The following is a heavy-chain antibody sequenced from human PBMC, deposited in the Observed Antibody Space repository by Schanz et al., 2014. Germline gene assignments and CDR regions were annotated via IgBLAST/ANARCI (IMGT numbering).Heavy chain of an antibody. CDR3: ARPPHDSSGYYPFDY. V-gene: IGHV3-48*01. CDR1: GFTFSSYN. D-gene: IGHD3-22*01. Sequence: EVQLVESGGGLVQPGGSLRLSCAASGFTFSSYNMNWVRQAPGKGLEWVSYISSSSSTRYYADSVKGRFTISRDNAKNSLFLQMTSLRAEDTAVYYCARPPHDSSGYYPFDYWGQGTLVTVSS. J-gene: IGHJ4*02. CDR2: ISSSSSTR.